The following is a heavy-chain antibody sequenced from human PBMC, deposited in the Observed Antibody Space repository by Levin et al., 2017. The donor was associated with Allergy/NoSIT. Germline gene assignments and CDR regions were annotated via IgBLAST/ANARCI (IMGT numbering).Heavy chain of an antibody. V-gene: IGHV3-21*01. Sequence: GESLKISCAASGFTFYSYAMNWVRQAPGKGLEWVSSISGGSRDIFYADSVKGRFTISRDNAKNSLYLQMNSLRAEDTAVYYCARANPDLDGSGSYPSDYWGQGTLVTVSS. CDR3: ARANPDLDGSGSYPSDY. J-gene: IGHJ4*02. CDR1: GFTFYSYA. D-gene: IGHD3-10*01. CDR2: ISGGSRDI.